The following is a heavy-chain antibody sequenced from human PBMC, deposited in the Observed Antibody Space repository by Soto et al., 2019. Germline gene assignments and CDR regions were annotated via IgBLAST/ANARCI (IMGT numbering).Heavy chain of an antibody. CDR3: AANSLGGGSQGDV. J-gene: IGHJ6*02. D-gene: IGHD3-10*01. CDR1: GDTFSSYS. V-gene: IGHV1-69*13. CDR2: IVPIFGTT. Sequence: WASVKVSCKASGDTFSSYSISWVRQAPGQGLEWMGGIVPIFGTTVYAPRLQGRLTITADGPTSTSYMELSGLTFEDTAVYYCAANSLGGGSQGDVWGQGTTVTVPS.